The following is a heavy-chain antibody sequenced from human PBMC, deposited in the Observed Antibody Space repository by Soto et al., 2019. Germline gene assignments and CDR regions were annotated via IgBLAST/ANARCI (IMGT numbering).Heavy chain of an antibody. J-gene: IGHJ4*02. CDR3: ARAGKYCSSTSCYYFDY. CDR2: IYSGGST. D-gene: IGHD2-2*01. V-gene: IGHV3-66*01. Sequence: EVLLVESGGGLVQPGGSLRLSCAASGFTVISNYMSWVRQAPGTGLEWVSVIYSGGSTYYADSVKGRFTISRDNSKNTLYLEINNVRAEDTAVYYCARAGKYCSSTSCYYFDYWGQGTLVTVSS. CDR1: GFTVISNY.